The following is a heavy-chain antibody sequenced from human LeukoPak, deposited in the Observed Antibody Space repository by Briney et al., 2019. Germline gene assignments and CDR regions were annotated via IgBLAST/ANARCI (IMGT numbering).Heavy chain of an antibody. CDR2: ISYDGSNK. CDR3: AGDRGAAPFDP. D-gene: IGHD6-13*01. J-gene: IGHJ5*02. CDR1: GFPFSSYG. V-gene: IGHV3-33*05. Sequence: GSLRLSCAASGFPFSSYGMHWVRQAPGKGLEWVAVISYDGSNKYYADSVKGRFTISRDNSKNTLFLQMNSLRAEDTAVYYCAGDRGAAPFDPWGQGTLVTVSS.